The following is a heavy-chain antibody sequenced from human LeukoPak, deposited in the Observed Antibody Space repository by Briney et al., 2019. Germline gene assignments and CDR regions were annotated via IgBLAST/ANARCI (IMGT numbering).Heavy chain of an antibody. Sequence: PGGSLRLSCAASGFTFSNAWMSWVRQAPGKGLEWVSHISPTSNVIYYADSVKGRFTISRDNAKNSLYLQMNSLRAEDTAVYYCAKEELGIEEDYWGQGTLVTVSS. CDR2: ISPTSNVI. CDR3: AKEELGIEEDY. CDR1: GFTFSNAW. J-gene: IGHJ4*02. D-gene: IGHD7-27*01. V-gene: IGHV3-48*04.